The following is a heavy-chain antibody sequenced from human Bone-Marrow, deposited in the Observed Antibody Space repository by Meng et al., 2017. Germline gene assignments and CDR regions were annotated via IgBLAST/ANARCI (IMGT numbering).Heavy chain of an antibody. V-gene: IGHV3-13*01. CDR2: IGTAGDT. CDR1: GFTFSSYD. CDR3: ARDHYYDSSGYYEFDY. Sequence: GESLKISCAASGFTFSSYDMHWVRQATGKGLEWVSAIGTAGDTYYPGSVKGRFTISRENAKNSLYLQMNSLRAGDTAVYYCARDHYYDSSGYYEFDYWGQGTLVTVSS. D-gene: IGHD3-22*01. J-gene: IGHJ4*02.